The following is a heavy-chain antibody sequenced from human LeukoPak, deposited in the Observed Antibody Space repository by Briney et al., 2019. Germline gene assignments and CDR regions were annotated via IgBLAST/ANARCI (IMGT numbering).Heavy chain of an antibody. Sequence: PSETLSLTCTVSGGSISSSSYYWGWIRQPPGKGLEWIGSIYYSGSTYYNPSLKSRVTISVDTSKNQFSLKLSSVTAADTAVYYCARVDSSGYESPYYFDYWGQGTLVTVSS. V-gene: IGHV4-39*07. CDR1: GGSISSSSYY. CDR3: ARVDSSGYESPYYFDY. D-gene: IGHD3-22*01. J-gene: IGHJ4*02. CDR2: IYYSGST.